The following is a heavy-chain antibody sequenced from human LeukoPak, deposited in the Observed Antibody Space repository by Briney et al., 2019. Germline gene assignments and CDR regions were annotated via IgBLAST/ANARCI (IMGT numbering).Heavy chain of an antibody. CDR1: GYTFTSYG. D-gene: IGHD6-19*01. CDR2: ISAYNGNT. Sequence: ASVKVSCKASGYTFTSYGISCVRQAPGQGLEWMGWISAYNGNTNYAQKLQDRVTMTTDTSTSTAYMELRSLRSDDTAVYYCARDPSLIRSGWYFDYWGQGTLVTVSS. V-gene: IGHV1-18*01. CDR3: ARDPSLIRSGWYFDY. J-gene: IGHJ4*02.